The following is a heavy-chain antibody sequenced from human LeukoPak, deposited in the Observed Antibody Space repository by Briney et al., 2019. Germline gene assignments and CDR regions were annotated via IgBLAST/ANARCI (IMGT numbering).Heavy chain of an antibody. CDR2: IYPGDSDT. D-gene: IGHD2-8*01. J-gene: IGHJ4*02. Sequence: GESLKISCKGSGYSFTSYWIGWVRQMPGKGLEWMGIIYPGDSDTRYSPSFQGQVTISADKSISTAYLQWSSLKASDTAMYYCARSSSYCTNGVCYLTIYFDYWGREPWSPSPQ. CDR3: ARSSSYCTNGVCYLTIYFDY. CDR1: GYSFTSYW. V-gene: IGHV5-51*01.